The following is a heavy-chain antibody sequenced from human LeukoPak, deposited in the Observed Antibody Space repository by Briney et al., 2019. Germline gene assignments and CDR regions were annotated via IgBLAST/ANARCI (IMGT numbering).Heavy chain of an antibody. CDR1: GYTFTSYG. CDR3: ARDLKRTVGATTASEY. CDR2: ISAHNGDT. D-gene: IGHD1-26*01. J-gene: IGHJ4*02. Sequence: GASVKVSCKASGYTFTSYGISWVRQAPGQGLEWMGWISAHNGDTNYAQKFQGRVSMTTDTSTSTGYMELRSLTSDDTAVYYCARDLKRTVGATTASEYWGQGTLVTVSS. V-gene: IGHV1-18*01.